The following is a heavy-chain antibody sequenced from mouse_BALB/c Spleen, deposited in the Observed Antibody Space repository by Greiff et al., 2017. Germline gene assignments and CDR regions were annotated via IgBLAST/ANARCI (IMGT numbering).Heavy chain of an antibody. V-gene: IGHV1-9*01. Sequence: QVQLKESGAELMKPGASVKISCKATGYTFSSYWIEWVKQRPGHGLEWIGEILPGSGSTNYNEKFKGKATFTADTSSNTAYMQLSSLTSEDSAVYYCARDRTIYYYGGSNWYFDVWGAGTTVTVSS. J-gene: IGHJ1*01. CDR2: ILPGSGST. CDR1: GYTFSSYW. CDR3: ARDRTIYYYGGSNWYFDV. D-gene: IGHD1-1*01.